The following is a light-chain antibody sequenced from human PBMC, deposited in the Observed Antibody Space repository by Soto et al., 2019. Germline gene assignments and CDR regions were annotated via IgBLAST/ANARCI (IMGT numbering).Light chain of an antibody. CDR1: QSITDW. V-gene: IGKV1-5*03. CDR2: KAS. J-gene: IGKJ1*01. Sequence: DIQMTQSPSTLSASVGDRVTITCRASQSITDWLAWYQQKPGKAPKFLIYKASNLEGGVPSRFSGSGSGTEFTLTISIVQPDYFVTYYCQYWDDYSWTFGQGTKVEIK. CDR3: QYWDDYSWT.